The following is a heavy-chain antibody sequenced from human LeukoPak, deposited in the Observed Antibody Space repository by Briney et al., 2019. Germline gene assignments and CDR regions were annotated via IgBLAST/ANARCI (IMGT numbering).Heavy chain of an antibody. J-gene: IGHJ4*02. CDR1: GFTFSSYS. Sequence: GGSLRLSCAASGFTFSSYSMNWVRQAPGKGLEWVSSISSSSSYIFYADSVKGRFTISRDNSKNTLYLQMNSLRAEDTAVYYCAKDPETLALYGDYSFDYWGQGTLVTVSS. CDR2: ISSSSSYI. D-gene: IGHD4-17*01. V-gene: IGHV3-21*01. CDR3: AKDPETLALYGDYSFDY.